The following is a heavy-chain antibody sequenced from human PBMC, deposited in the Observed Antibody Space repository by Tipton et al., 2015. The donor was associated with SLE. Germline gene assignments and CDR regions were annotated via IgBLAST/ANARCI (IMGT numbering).Heavy chain of an antibody. CDR1: GGSIRVYY. J-gene: IGHJ3*02. Sequence: TLSLTCTVSGGSIRVYYWSWIRQPAGQGLEWIGRVYTSGSTNYNPPFQSRLTVSVDTSRNQFSLRLASVTAADTAMYYCARRLEVVTPVGSFDIWGQGTMVTVSS. D-gene: IGHD4-23*01. CDR2: VYTSGST. CDR3: ARRLEVVTPVGSFDI. V-gene: IGHV4-4*07.